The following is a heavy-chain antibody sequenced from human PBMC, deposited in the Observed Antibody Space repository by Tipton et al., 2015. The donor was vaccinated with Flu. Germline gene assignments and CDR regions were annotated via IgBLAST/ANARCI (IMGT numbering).Heavy chain of an antibody. D-gene: IGHD3-22*01. CDR1: GGSISSGGYY. CDR3: ASGYYDSSAPFDY. V-gene: IGHV4-31*02. J-gene: IGHJ4*02. Sequence: LRLSCTVSGGSISSGGYYWSWIRQHPGKGLEWIGYIYYSGSTYYNPSLKSRVTISVDTSKNQFSLKLSSVTAADTAVYYRASGYYDSSAPFDYGGQGTLVTVSS. CDR2: IYYSGST.